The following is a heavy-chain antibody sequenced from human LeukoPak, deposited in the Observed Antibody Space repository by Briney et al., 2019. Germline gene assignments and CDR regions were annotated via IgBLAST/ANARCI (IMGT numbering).Heavy chain of an antibody. CDR3: ASSITIFGVVSSDY. D-gene: IGHD3-3*01. Sequence: ASXKVSCKASGYTFTGYYMHWVRQAPGQGLEWMGRINPNSGGTNYAQKFQGRGTITRETSISTEYMELSRLRSDDTAVYYCASSITIFGVVSSDYWGQGTLVTVSS. CDR1: GYTFTGYY. J-gene: IGHJ4*02. CDR2: INPNSGGT. V-gene: IGHV1-2*06.